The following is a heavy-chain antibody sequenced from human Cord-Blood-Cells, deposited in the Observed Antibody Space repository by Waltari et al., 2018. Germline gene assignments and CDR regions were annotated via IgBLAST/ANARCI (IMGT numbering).Heavy chain of an antibody. CDR2: INHSGST. J-gene: IGHJ6*02. CDR1: GGSFSGYS. Sequence: QVQLQQWGAGLLKPSETLSLTCAVYGGSFSGYSWSWIRQPPGTGLAWIGEINHSGSTNYNPSLKSRVTISVDTSKNQFSLKLSSVTAADTAVYYCAKMDTAMVLINYYGMDVWGQGTTVTVSS. CDR3: AKMDTAMVLINYYGMDV. D-gene: IGHD5-18*01. V-gene: IGHV4-34*01.